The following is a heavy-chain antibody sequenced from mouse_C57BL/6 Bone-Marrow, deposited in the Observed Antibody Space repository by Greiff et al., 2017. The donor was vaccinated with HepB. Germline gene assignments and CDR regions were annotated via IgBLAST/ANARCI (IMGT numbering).Heavy chain of an antibody. V-gene: IGHV1-15*01. CDR3: TRGRPFITTDFDY. CDR1: GYTFTDYE. D-gene: IGHD1-1*01. J-gene: IGHJ2*01. CDR2: IDPETGGT. Sequence: VKLQESGAELVRPGASVTLSCKASGYTFTDYEMHWVKQTPVHGLEWIGAIDPETGGTAYNQKFKGKAILTADKSSSTAYMELRSLTSEDSAVYYCTRGRPFITTDFDYWGQGTTLTVSS.